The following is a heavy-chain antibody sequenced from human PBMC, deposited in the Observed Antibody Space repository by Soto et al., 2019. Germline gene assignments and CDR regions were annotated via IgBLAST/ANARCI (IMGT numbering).Heavy chain of an antibody. CDR2: IYHSGRT. CDR1: GGSISSGGYS. J-gene: IGHJ4*02. CDR3: AAGGGLPRYS. Sequence: QLQLQESGSGLVKPSQTLSLTCAVSGGSISSGGYSWSWIRQPAGKGLEWIGYIYHSGRTYYNPSLMSRVTISVDRSKNQFSLKLSSVTAADTAVYYCAAGGGLPRYSWGQGTLVTVSS. D-gene: IGHD5-12*01. V-gene: IGHV4-30-2*01.